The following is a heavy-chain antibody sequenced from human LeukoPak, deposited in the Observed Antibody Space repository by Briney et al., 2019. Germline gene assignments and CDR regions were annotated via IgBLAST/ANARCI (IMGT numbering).Heavy chain of an antibody. CDR1: GGSFSGYY. CDR2: INHSGST. D-gene: IGHD3-10*01. J-gene: IGHJ4*02. Sequence: SETLSLTCAVYGGSFSGYYWSWIRQPPGKGLEWIGEINHSGSTNYNPSLKSRVTISVDTSKSQFSLKLSSVTAADTAVYYCARGRATMVRGVSRPFDYWGQGTLVTVSS. CDR3: ARGRATMVRGVSRPFDY. V-gene: IGHV4-34*01.